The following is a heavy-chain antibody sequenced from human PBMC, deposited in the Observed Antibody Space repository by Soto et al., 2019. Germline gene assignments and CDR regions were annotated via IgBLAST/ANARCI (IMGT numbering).Heavy chain of an antibody. CDR1: GFTFSSYG. V-gene: IGHV3-33*01. J-gene: IGHJ6*02. Sequence: PVGSLRLSCAASGFTFSSYGMHWVRQAPGKGLEWVAVIWYDGSNKYYADSVKGRFTISRDNSKNTLYLQMNSLRAEDTAVYYCTRDGYPFALDVCGLGTSVTVSS. CDR3: TRDGYPFALDV. CDR2: IWYDGSNK. D-gene: IGHD5-12*01.